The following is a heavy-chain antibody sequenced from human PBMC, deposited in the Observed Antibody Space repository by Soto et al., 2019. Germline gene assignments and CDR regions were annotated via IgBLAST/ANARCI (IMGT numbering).Heavy chain of an antibody. Sequence: XVKVSCKASGGTLSRYTISCVRHAPGQGLEWMGRSIPILGIANYAQKCQGRVTITADKSTSTAYMELSSLRSDDTAVYYCARGTSDDYSNYFWFDPWSQGTLVTVSS. D-gene: IGHD4-4*01. CDR3: ARGTSDDYSNYFWFDP. V-gene: IGHV1-69*02. J-gene: IGHJ5*02. CDR2: SIPILGIA. CDR1: GGTLSRYT.